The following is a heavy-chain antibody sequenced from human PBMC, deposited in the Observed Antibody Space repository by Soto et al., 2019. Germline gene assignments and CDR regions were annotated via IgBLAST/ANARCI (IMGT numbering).Heavy chain of an antibody. D-gene: IGHD3-10*01. CDR2: IWSDGSDE. CDR1: GFTINTYV. CDR3: ARDSRGSGSNDY. V-gene: IGHV3-33*01. J-gene: IGHJ4*02. Sequence: QVQLVESGGGVVQPGRSLRLSCAASGFTINTYVMHWVRQTPGKGLEWVALIWSDGSDEYYAASVKGRFTISRDNSKSTLYLQMNSLRVEDTALSYWARDSRGSGSNDYWGQGTLVTVSS.